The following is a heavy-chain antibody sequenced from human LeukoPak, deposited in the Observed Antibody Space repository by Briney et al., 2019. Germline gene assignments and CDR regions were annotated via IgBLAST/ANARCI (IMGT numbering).Heavy chain of an antibody. J-gene: IGHJ4*02. CDR3: ARDPRITGTTAYYFDY. CDR2: INTYNGHT. CDR1: GYSFSSYG. Sequence: ASVKVSCKASGYSFSSYGFSWVRQAPGQGLELMGWINTYNGHTNYTQTLQGRVTMTTDTSTSTAYMELRNLRPDDTAVYFCARDPRITGTTAYYFDYWGQGTPVTVSS. D-gene: IGHD1-7*01. V-gene: IGHV1-18*01.